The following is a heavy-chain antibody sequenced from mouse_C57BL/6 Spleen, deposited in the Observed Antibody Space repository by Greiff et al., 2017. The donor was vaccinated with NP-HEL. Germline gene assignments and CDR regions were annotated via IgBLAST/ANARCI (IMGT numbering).Heavy chain of an antibody. Sequence: EVKVEESGGGLVKPGGSLKLSCAASGFTFSSYAMSWVRQTPEKRLEWVATISDGGSYTYYPDNVKGRFTISRDNAKNNLYLQMSHLKSEDTAMYYCERMGAQATAYWGQGTLVTVSA. CDR3: ERMGAQATAY. CDR1: GFTFSSYA. CDR2: ISDGGSYT. D-gene: IGHD3-2*02. V-gene: IGHV5-4*03. J-gene: IGHJ3*01.